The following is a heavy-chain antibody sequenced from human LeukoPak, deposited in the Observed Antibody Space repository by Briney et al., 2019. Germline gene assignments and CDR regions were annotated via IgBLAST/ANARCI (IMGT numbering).Heavy chain of an antibody. V-gene: IGHV5-10-1*01. D-gene: IGHD4-17*01. CDR1: GYSTTTYW. CDR2: IDPSDSYT. Sequence: GESLKISCKASGYSTTTYWIAWVRQMPGKGLEWMGRIDPSDSYTEYSSSFQGLVSISVDKSTSTAYLQWSSLKASDTAMYYCARQEYAVTRYFDYWGQGTLVAASS. CDR3: ARQEYAVTRYFDY. J-gene: IGHJ4*02.